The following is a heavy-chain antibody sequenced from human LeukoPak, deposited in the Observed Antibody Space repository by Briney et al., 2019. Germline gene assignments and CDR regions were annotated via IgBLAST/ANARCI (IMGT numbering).Heavy chain of an antibody. CDR3: TRGGRDYGDTRFGP. CDR2: INPSGGRT. D-gene: IGHD4-17*01. Sequence: GASVKVSCKASGYTFTSYYMHWVRQAPGQGLEWMGMINPSGGRTTYAQKFQGRVTMTRDTSTSTAYIELYSLRSDDTAVYYCTRGGRDYGDTRFGPWGQGTLVTVSS. V-gene: IGHV1-46*01. CDR1: GYTFTSYY. J-gene: IGHJ5*02.